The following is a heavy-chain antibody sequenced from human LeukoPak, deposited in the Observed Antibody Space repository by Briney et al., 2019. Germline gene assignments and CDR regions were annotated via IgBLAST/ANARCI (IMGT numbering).Heavy chain of an antibody. J-gene: IGHJ3*02. CDR2: ISWNSGSI. V-gene: IGHV3-9*01. Sequence: GGSLRLSCAASGFTFDDYAKHWVRQAPGKGLEWVSGISWNSGSIGYADSVKGRFTISRDNAKNSLYLQMNSLRAEDTALYYCAKDRGYYYDSSGYGLNAFDIWGQGTMVTVSS. D-gene: IGHD3-22*01. CDR3: AKDRGYYYDSSGYGLNAFDI. CDR1: GFTFDDYA.